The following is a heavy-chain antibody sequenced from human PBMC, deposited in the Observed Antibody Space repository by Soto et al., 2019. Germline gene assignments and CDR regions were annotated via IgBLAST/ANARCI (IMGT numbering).Heavy chain of an antibody. CDR1: GFTFSDNY. Sequence: QVQLVESGGGLVKPGGSLRLSCATSGFTFSDNYMSWIRQAPGKGLEWVSYISSSDNIIYYADSVKGRFTISRDNGKNSLYLQMNSLRADDTAVYYCARDLGYYDSSGYFDYWGQGTLVTVSS. V-gene: IGHV3-11*01. D-gene: IGHD3-22*01. CDR3: ARDLGYYDSSGYFDY. J-gene: IGHJ4*02. CDR2: ISSSDNII.